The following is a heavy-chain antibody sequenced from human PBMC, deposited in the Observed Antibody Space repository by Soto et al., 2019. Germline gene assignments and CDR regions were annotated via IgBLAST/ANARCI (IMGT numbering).Heavy chain of an antibody. J-gene: IGHJ5*02. CDR3: ARDQIARGSYYDFWSGRSNWFDP. D-gene: IGHD3-3*01. V-gene: IGHV4-30-4*01. Sequence: SETLSLTCTVSGGSISSGDYYRSWIRQPPGKGLEWIGYIYYSGSTYYNPSLKSRVTISVDTSKNQFSLKLSSVTAADTAVYYCARDQIARGSYYDFWSGRSNWFDPWGQGTLVTVS. CDR1: GGSISSGDYY. CDR2: IYYSGST.